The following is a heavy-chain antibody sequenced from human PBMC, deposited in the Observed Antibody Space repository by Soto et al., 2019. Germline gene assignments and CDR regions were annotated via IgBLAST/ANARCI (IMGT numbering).Heavy chain of an antibody. J-gene: IGHJ4*02. CDR1: GGTFSSYA. CDR3: ARGGYSSSYRLDY. Sequence: QVQLVQSGAEVKKPGSSVKVSCKASGGTFSSYAINWVRQAPGQGLEWMGGIMPILGTANYAQKFQGGVKITADESTGTAYMELRSLRSEDTAVYYCARGGYSSSYRLDYWGQGTLVTVSS. V-gene: IGHV1-69*01. D-gene: IGHD6-6*01. CDR2: IMPILGTA.